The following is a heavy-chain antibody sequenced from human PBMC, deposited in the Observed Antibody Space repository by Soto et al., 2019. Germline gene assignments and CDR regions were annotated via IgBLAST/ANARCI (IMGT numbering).Heavy chain of an antibody. Sequence: SETLSLTCAVYGGSFSGYYWSWIRQPPGKGLEWIGEINHSGSTNYNPSLKSRVTISVDTSKNQFSLKLSSVTAADTAVYYCARGKKHVLRFLEWSSPYGMDVWVQGTTVTVSS. V-gene: IGHV4-34*01. D-gene: IGHD3-3*01. CDR1: GGSFSGYY. CDR3: ARGKKHVLRFLEWSSPYGMDV. J-gene: IGHJ6*02. CDR2: INHSGST.